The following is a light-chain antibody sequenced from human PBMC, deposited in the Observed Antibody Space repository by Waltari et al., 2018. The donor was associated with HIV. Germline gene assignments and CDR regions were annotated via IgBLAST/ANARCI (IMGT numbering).Light chain of an antibody. J-gene: IGLJ3*02. CDR2: KDI. CDR1: ALPKKY. Sequence: SYDLTQTPSVSVSPGQTARITCSRGALPKKYSPWYRQKAGQAPILLIYKDIERPSGIPERISGSGSGTGVTLTITDVQAEDECDYFCQSTDHDGTWVFGGGTKLTVL. CDR3: QSTDHDGTWV. V-gene: IGLV3-25*03.